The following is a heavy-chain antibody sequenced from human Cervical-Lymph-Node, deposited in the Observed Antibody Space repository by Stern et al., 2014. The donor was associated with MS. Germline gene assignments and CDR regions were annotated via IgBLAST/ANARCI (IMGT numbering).Heavy chain of an antibody. V-gene: IGHV1-18*04. CDR1: GYTFSSYG. CDR2: INPYNGNT. D-gene: IGHD1-1*01. CDR3: ARASFTYINSHFDY. J-gene: IGHJ4*02. Sequence: VQLVESGVEVKKPGASVKVSCKTSGYTFSSYGIAWVRQAPGKGLEWIGGINPYNGNTNYAQRLQARVTMTTDTSATTAYMELRSLTSDDTAVYYCARASFTYINSHFDYWGQGTLVTVSS.